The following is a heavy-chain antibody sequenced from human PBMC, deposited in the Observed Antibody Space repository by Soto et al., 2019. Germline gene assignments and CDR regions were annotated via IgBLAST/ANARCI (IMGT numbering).Heavy chain of an antibody. D-gene: IGHD3-10*01. CDR3: ATSYGSGYRACDY. CDR1: GDTFAFYS. V-gene: IGHV1-69*02. Sequence: QVQLVQSGAEVKRPGSSVKVSCKASGDTFAFYSINWVRQAPGLGLEWMGRIIPILSMSNYAQRFQGRVTMTADKSTSTAYMVLNSLRSEDTAMYYCATSYGSGYRACDYWGQGALVTVSS. CDR2: IIPILSMS. J-gene: IGHJ4*02.